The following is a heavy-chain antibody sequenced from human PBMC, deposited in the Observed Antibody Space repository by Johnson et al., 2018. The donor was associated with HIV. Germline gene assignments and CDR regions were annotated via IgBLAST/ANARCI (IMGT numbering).Heavy chain of an antibody. CDR2: ISWNSGSI. CDR1: GFTFDDYA. J-gene: IGHJ3*02. CDR3: AKDQWSSSWTNDAFDI. V-gene: IGHV3-9*01. D-gene: IGHD6-13*01. Sequence: VQLVESGGGVVQPGKSLRLSCAASGFTFDDYAMHWVRQAPGKGLEWVSGISWNSGSIGYADSVKGRFTISRDNSKNTLYLQMNSLRAEDTAVYYCAKDQWSSSWTNDAFDIWGQGTMVTVSS.